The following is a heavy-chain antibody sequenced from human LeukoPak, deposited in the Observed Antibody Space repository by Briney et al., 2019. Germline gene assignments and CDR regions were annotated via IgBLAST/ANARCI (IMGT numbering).Heavy chain of an antibody. J-gene: IGHJ4*02. CDR1: GYTFTSYG. CDR3: ARDYPYCSGGSCYGY. CDR2: ISAYNGNT. V-gene: IGHV1-18*01. Sequence: ASVKVSCKASGYTFTSYGISWVRQAPGQGLEWMGWISAYNGNTNYAQKLQGRVTMTTDTFTSTAYMELRSLRSDDTAVYYCARDYPYCSGGSCYGYWGQGTLVTVSS. D-gene: IGHD2-15*01.